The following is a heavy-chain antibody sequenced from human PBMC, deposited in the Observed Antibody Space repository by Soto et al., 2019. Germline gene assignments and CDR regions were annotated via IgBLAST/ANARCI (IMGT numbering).Heavy chain of an antibody. Sequence: QVQLQESGPGLVNPSETLSLTCTVSGGSISSYDWSWIRQPPGKGLAWIGYIYYSGSTNYNPSLKSRVTISVDTSKTQFSLKLSSVTAADTAVYYCARRWGGSLDYWGQGTLVTVAS. J-gene: IGHJ4*02. V-gene: IGHV4-59*01. CDR3: ARRWGGSLDY. D-gene: IGHD1-26*01. CDR1: GGSISSYD. CDR2: IYYSGST.